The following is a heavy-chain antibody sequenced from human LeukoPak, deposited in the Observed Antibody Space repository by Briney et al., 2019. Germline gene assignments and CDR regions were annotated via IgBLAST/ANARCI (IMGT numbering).Heavy chain of an antibody. CDR1: GGSISSSSYY. CDR3: ASYDYGDSDY. V-gene: IGHV4-39*01. D-gene: IGHD4-17*01. Sequence: SETLSLTCTVSGGSISSSSYYWGWIRQPPGKGLEWIGSIYYSGSTYYNPSLKGRVTISVDTSKDQFSLKLSSVTAADTAVYYCASYDYGDSDYWGQGTLVTVXS. J-gene: IGHJ4*02. CDR2: IYYSGST.